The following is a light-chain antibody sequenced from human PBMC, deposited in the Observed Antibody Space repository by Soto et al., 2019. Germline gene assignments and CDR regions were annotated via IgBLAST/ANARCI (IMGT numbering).Light chain of an antibody. V-gene: IGLV2-14*01. J-gene: IGLJ1*01. CDR1: SSDVGGYDY. Sequence: ALTQPASVSGSPGQSITISCTGTSSDVGGYDYVSWYQQHPGKAPKLMIYEVSNRPSGVSNHFSGSKSGNTASLTISGLQAEDEADYYCASYTSSSTYVFGNGTKVTVL. CDR3: ASYTSSSTYV. CDR2: EVS.